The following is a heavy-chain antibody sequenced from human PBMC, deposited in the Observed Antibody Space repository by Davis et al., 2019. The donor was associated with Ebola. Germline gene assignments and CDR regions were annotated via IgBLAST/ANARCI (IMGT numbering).Heavy chain of an antibody. V-gene: IGHV3-30-3*01. CDR1: GFTFSSYA. CDR3: TRFSRGDLENY. J-gene: IGHJ4*02. CDR2: LSYDGSNK. D-gene: IGHD1-1*01. Sequence: SLKISCAASGFTFSSYAMHWVRQAPGKGLGWVAVLSYDGSNKYYADSVKGRFTISRDNAKNSLYLQMNSLRVEDTGVYYCTRFSRGDLENYWGQGTLVTVSS.